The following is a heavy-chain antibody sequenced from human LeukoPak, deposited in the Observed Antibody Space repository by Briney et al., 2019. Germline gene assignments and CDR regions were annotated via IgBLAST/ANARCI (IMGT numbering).Heavy chain of an antibody. D-gene: IGHD3-22*01. CDR1: GGSISSGSYY. J-gene: IGHJ6*02. V-gene: IGHV4-61*02. CDR2: IYTSGST. CDR3: ARNYYDSSVDYYGMDV. Sequence: SQALSLTCTVSGGSISSGSYYWSWIRQPAGKGLKWIGRIYTSGSTNYNPSLKSRVTISVDTSKNQFSLKLSSVTAADTAVYYCARNYYDSSVDYYGMDVWGQGTTVTVSS.